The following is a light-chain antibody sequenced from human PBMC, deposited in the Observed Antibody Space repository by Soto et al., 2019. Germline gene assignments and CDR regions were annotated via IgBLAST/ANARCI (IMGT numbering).Light chain of an antibody. CDR2: DAS. CDR3: QQHSNWQIT. CDR1: QSLPNSF. J-gene: IGKJ5*01. V-gene: IGKV3D-11*02. Sequence: EIQMPQYPATLSVSPGASATLSCRASQSLPNSFIAWYQQKPGQAPRLLIYDASNRVTGIPARFRGSGSGTDFTLTISSLEPDDVAVYYCQQHSNWQITFGQGTRLEIK.